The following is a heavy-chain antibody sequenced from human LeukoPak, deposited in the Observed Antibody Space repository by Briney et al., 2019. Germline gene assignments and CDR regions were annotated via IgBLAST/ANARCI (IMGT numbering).Heavy chain of an antibody. CDR3: ARAPRPGIAAAGIY. CDR2: IYYSGST. D-gene: IGHD6-13*01. CDR1: GGSISSSSYY. V-gene: IGHV4-39*01. Sequence: SETLSLTCTVSGGSISSSSYYWGWIRQPPGKGLEWIGSIYYSGSTYYNPSLKSRVTISVDTSKNQFSLKLSSVTAADTAVYYCARAPRPGIAAAGIYWGQGTLVTVSS. J-gene: IGHJ4*02.